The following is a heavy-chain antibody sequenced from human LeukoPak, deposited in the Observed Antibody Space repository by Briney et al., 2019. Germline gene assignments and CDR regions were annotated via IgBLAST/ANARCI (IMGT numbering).Heavy chain of an antibody. D-gene: IGHD2-2*01. CDR1: GGSISSYY. V-gene: IGHV4-59*01. Sequence: SETLSLTCTVSGGSISSYYWSWIRQPPGKGLEWIGYIYYSGSTNYNPSLKSRVTISVDTSKNQFSLKLSSVTAADTAVYYCASLKEDIVVVPADYYYYYMDVWGKGTTVTVSS. CDR2: IYYSGST. J-gene: IGHJ6*03. CDR3: ASLKEDIVVVPADYYYYYMDV.